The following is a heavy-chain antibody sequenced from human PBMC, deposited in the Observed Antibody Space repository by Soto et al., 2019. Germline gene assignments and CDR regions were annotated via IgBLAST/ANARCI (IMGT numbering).Heavy chain of an antibody. D-gene: IGHD5-12*01. Sequence: XQTLSLTCVISGYSVSSNTASWNLVRQSPSRGLEWLGRTYSRSKWYNDYAVSVKSRIIINPDTSKNQFSLQLNSVTPEDTAVYYCAKGDNLGPKTGYAFDPWGQGILVTVSS. CDR1: GYSVSSNTAS. CDR2: TYSRSKWYN. V-gene: IGHV6-1*01. J-gene: IGHJ5*02. CDR3: AKGDNLGPKTGYAFDP.